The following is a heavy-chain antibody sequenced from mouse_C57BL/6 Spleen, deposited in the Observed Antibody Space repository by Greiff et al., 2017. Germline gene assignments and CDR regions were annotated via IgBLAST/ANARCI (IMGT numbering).Heavy chain of an antibody. CDR1: GFTFSSYG. V-gene: IGHV5-6*01. CDR2: ISSGGSYT. CDR3: ARLIKGDYFDY. Sequence: VKLVESGGDLVKPGGSLKLSCAASGFTFSSYGMSWVRQTPDKRLEWVATISSGGSYTYYPDSVKGRFTISRDNAKNTLYLQMSSLKSEDTAMYYCARLIKGDYFDYWGQGTTLTVSS. J-gene: IGHJ2*01.